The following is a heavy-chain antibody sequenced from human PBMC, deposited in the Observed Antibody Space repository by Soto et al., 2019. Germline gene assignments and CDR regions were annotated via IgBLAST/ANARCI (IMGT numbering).Heavy chain of an antibody. CDR1: GYTFTRYT. Sequence: ASVKVFCKASGYTFTRYTMNWVRQAPGQRLEWVGWINPDNGNTKSSQKFQGRVTMTRDTSITTVYMELNNLSPDDTAVYYCGRGRSGQLVVFYWGQGTPVTVSS. CDR3: GRGRSGQLVVFY. V-gene: IGHV1-3*01. J-gene: IGHJ4*02. CDR2: INPDNGNT. D-gene: IGHD3-10*01.